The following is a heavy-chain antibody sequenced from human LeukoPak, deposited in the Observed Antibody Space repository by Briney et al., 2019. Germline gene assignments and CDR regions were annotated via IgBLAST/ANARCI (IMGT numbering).Heavy chain of an antibody. V-gene: IGHV4-34*01. CDR3: ASARDYYYYGMDV. CDR1: GGSFSGYY. CDR2: INHIGGT. J-gene: IGHJ6*02. Sequence: PSETLSLTCGVSGGSFSGYYWSWIRQPPGKGLEWIGEINHIGGTYYNPSLKSRVTISVDTSKNQSSLKLSSVTAADTAVYYCASARDYYYYGMDVWGQGTTVTVSS.